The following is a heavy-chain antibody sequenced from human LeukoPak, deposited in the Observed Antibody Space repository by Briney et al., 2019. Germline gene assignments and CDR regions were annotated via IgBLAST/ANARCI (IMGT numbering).Heavy chain of an antibody. CDR1: GFTFSSYW. Sequence: GGSLRLSRAASGFTFSSYWMHWVRQAPGKGLVWVSRINSDGSSTSYADSVKGRFTISRDNAKNTLYLQMNSLRAEDTAVYYCARDNYDILTGYYGPPPLNFYYFDYWGQGTLVSVSS. J-gene: IGHJ4*02. CDR2: INSDGSST. CDR3: ARDNYDILTGYYGPPPLNFYYFDY. D-gene: IGHD3-9*01. V-gene: IGHV3-74*01.